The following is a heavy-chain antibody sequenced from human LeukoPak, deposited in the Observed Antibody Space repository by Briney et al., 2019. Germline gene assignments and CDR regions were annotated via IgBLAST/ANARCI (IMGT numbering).Heavy chain of an antibody. Sequence: SVKLSCKASGRTFNSYAISWVRQPPGQGLEWMGGIIPIFGTANYAQKFQGRLTITADESTSTLYVELRSLRSEDTAACYCAGKEYSSSYYYYYYYMDVWGKGATVAVSS. J-gene: IGHJ6*03. CDR3: AGKEYSSSYYYYYYYMDV. V-gene: IGHV1-69*13. CDR2: IIPIFGTA. CDR1: GRTFNSYA. D-gene: IGHD6-6*01.